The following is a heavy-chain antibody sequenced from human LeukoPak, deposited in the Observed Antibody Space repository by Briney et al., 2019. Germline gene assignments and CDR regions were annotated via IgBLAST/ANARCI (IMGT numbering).Heavy chain of an antibody. CDR3: ARHDSSGYYYGY. D-gene: IGHD3-22*01. V-gene: IGHV1-69*13. CDR1: GYTFTSYA. J-gene: IGHJ4*02. Sequence: SVKVSXKASGYTFTSYAISWVRQAPGQGLEWMGGIIPIFGTANYAQKFQGRVTITADESTSTAYMELSSLRSEDTAVYYCARHDSSGYYYGYWGQGTLVTVSS. CDR2: IIPIFGTA.